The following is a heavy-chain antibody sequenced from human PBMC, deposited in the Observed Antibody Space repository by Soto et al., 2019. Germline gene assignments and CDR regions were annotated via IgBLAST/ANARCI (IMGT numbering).Heavy chain of an antibody. J-gene: IGHJ3*02. CDR3: ARDSSYDSSGYPDDAFDI. D-gene: IGHD3-22*01. Sequence: ASVKVSCKASGYTFTSYYMHWVRQAPGQGLEWMGIINPSGGSTSYAQKFQGRVTMTRDTSTSTVYMELSSLRSEDTAVYYCARDSSYDSSGYPDDAFDIWGHGTMVTVSS. V-gene: IGHV1-46*03. CDR1: GYTFTSYY. CDR2: INPSGGST.